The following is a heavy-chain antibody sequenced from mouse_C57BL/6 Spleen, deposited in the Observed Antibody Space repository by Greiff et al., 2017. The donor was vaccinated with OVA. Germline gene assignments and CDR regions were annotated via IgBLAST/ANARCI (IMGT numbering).Heavy chain of an antibody. Sequence: EVQLQQSGAELVKPGASVKLSCTASGFNFKDYYMHWVKQRTEHGLEWIGRIDPEDGVTKYAPKFQGKATLTADPSSNTAYLQLSSLTAEDTAVYYCARATTVFDYWGQGTTLTVSS. CDR1: GFNFKDYY. D-gene: IGHD1-1*01. V-gene: IGHV14-2*01. CDR2: IDPEDGVT. J-gene: IGHJ2*01. CDR3: ARATTVFDY.